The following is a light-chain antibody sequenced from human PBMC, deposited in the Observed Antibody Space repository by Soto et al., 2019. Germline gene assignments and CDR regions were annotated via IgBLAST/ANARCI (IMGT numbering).Light chain of an antibody. J-gene: IGKJ1*01. Sequence: DIQMTQSPSSLSASVGDRVTITCRTSQSISSYLNWYQQKPGKAPKLLIYAASSLQSGVPSRFSGSGSGTDFTLTISSLQPEDFATCYCQQSYSTPRTFGQATKVEIK. CDR2: AAS. V-gene: IGKV1-39*01. CDR1: QSISSY. CDR3: QQSYSTPRT.